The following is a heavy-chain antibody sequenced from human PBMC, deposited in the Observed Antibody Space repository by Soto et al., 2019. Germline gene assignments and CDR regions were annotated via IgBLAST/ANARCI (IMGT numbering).Heavy chain of an antibody. D-gene: IGHD2-15*01. V-gene: IGHV3-30-3*01. CDR3: ARDIRRFCSGGSCAALHY. Sequence: QVQLVESGGGVVQPGRSLRLSCAASGFTFSSYAMHWVRQAPGKGLEWVAVISYDGSNKYYADSVKGRFTISRDNSKNTXXLQMNSLRAEDTAVYYCARDIRRFCSGGSCAALHYWGQGTLVTVSS. CDR1: GFTFSSYA. J-gene: IGHJ4*02. CDR2: ISYDGSNK.